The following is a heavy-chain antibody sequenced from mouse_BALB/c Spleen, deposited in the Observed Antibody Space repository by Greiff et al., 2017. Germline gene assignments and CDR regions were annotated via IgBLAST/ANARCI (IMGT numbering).Heavy chain of an antibody. J-gene: IGHJ3*01. V-gene: IGHV1-80*01. CDR2: IYPGDGDT. Sequence: VQLQQSGAELVRPGSSVKISCKASGYAFSSYWMNWVKQRPGQGLEWIGQIYPGDGDTNYNGKFKGKATLTADKSSSTAYMQLSSLTSEDSAVYFCAIGLGLRVAYWGQGTLVTVSA. CDR3: AIGLGLRVAY. CDR1: GYAFSSYW. D-gene: IGHD2-4*01.